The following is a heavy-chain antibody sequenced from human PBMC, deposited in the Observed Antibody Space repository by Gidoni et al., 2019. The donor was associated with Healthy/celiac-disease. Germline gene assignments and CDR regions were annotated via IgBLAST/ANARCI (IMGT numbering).Heavy chain of an antibody. J-gene: IGHJ5*02. CDR3: ANTNYDSSGYYPNNWFDP. V-gene: IGHV1-2*02. CDR2: INPNSGGT. Sequence: QVQLVQSGAEVKKPGASVKVSCKASGYTFTGYYMHWVRPAPGQGLEWMGWINPNSGGTNYAQKCQGRVTMTRDTSISTAYMELSRLRSDDTAVYYCANTNYDSSGYYPNNWFDPWGQGTLVTVSS. CDR1: GYTFTGYY. D-gene: IGHD3-22*01.